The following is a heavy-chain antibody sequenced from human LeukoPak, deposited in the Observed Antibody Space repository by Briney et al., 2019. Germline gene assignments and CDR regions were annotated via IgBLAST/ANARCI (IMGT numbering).Heavy chain of an antibody. Sequence: PSETLSLTCAVYGGSFSGYFWNWIRQPPGKGLEWIGYIHYGGSTKYNPSLKSRVTILPDTSKNQLSLKLSSVTAADTAVYYCARGGMSSYYDSGGYYAYWGQGTLVTVSS. CDR2: IHYGGST. V-gene: IGHV4-59*01. D-gene: IGHD3-22*01. CDR1: GGSFSGYF. CDR3: ARGGMSSYYDSGGYYAY. J-gene: IGHJ4*02.